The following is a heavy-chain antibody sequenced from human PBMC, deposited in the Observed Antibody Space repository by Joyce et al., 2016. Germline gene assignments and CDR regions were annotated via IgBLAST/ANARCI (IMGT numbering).Heavy chain of an antibody. J-gene: IGHJ4*02. CDR2: ISYDGSNK. Sequence: QVQLVESGGGVVQPGRSLRLSCAASGFTFSNYGMHWVRQAPGKGLEWVAVISYDGSNKDDVDSVKGRFTISRDNSKNTLYLQMNSLRPEDTAVYYCARALGWDSNSCHDYWGQGTLVTVSS. CDR3: ARALGWDSNSCHDY. CDR1: GFTFSNYG. D-gene: IGHD6-13*01. V-gene: IGHV3-30*03.